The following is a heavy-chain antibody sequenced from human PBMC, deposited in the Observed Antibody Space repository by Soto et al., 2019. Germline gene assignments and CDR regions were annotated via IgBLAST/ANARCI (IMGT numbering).Heavy chain of an antibody. CDR1: GFSLNTRGVA. J-gene: IGHJ4*02. D-gene: IGHD3-9*01. CDR2: IYWDDDT. CDR3: AHTFGIFTGYNINFDY. Sequence: SGPTLVNPTQTLTLTCTFTGFSLNTRGVAVAWIRQPPGKALEWLGFIYWDDDTRYSPSLKTRLIIARDTSENQVVLTLTDLDPVDTATYFCAHTFGIFTGYNINFDYWGQGALVTVSS. V-gene: IGHV2-5*02.